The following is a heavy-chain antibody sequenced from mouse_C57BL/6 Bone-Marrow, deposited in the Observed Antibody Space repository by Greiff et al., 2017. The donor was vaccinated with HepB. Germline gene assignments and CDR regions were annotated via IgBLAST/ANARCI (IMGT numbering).Heavy chain of an antibody. V-gene: IGHV2-2*01. CDR1: GFSLTSYG. Sequence: VKLVESGPGLVQPSQSLSITCTVSGFSLTSYGVHWVRQSPGKGLEWLGVIWSGGSTDYNAAFISRLSISKDNSKSQVFFKMNSLQADDTAIYYCARNSYHYGSSYDWYFDVWGTGTTVTVSS. D-gene: IGHD1-1*01. CDR2: IWSGGST. J-gene: IGHJ1*03. CDR3: ARNSYHYGSSYDWYFDV.